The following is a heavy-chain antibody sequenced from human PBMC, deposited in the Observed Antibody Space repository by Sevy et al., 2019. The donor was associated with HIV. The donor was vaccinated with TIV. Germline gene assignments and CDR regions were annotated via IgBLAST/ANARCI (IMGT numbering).Heavy chain of an antibody. CDR2: ISYDGSNK. J-gene: IGHJ4*02. Sequence: GGSLRLSCAASGFTFSSYGMHWVRQAPGKGLEWVAVISYDGSNKYYADSVKGRFTISRDNSKNTLYLQMNSLGAEDTAVYYCAKEYRIAAAVLDYWGQGTLVTVSS. CDR1: GFTFSSYG. CDR3: AKEYRIAAAVLDY. V-gene: IGHV3-30*18. D-gene: IGHD6-13*01.